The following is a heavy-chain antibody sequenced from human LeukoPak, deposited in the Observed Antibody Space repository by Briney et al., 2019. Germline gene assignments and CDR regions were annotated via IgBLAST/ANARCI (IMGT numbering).Heavy chain of an antibody. D-gene: IGHD6-19*01. CDR2: ISSNGGST. Sequence: GGSLRLSCAASGFTFSSYAMHWVRQAPGKGLEYVSAISSNGGSTYYANTVKGRFTISRDNSKNTLYLQMGSLRAEDMAVYYCAREGIAVAGTDNWFDPWGQGTLVTVSS. V-gene: IGHV3-64*01. CDR3: AREGIAVAGTDNWFDP. J-gene: IGHJ5*02. CDR1: GFTFSSYA.